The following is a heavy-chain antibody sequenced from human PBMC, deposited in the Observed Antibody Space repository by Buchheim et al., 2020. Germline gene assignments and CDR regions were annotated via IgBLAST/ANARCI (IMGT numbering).Heavy chain of an antibody. D-gene: IGHD6-6*01. V-gene: IGHV3-30*18. CDR3: AKFISSSSAFDY. CDR1: GFTFSSYG. CDR2: ISYDGSNK. J-gene: IGHJ4*02. Sequence: QVQLVESGGGVVQPGRSLRLSCAASGFTFSSYGMHWVRQAPGKGLEWVAVISYDGSNKYYADSVKGRFTISRDNSKNTLYLQMNSPRAEDTAVYYCAKFISSSSAFDYWGQGTL.